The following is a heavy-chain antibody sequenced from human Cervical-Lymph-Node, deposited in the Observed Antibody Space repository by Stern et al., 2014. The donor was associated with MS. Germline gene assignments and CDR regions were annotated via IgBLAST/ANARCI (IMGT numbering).Heavy chain of an antibody. V-gene: IGHV3-33*01. J-gene: IGHJ6*02. Sequence: VQLVESGGGVVQPGRSLRLSCAASGFTFSSYGMHWVRQAPGKGLEWVAVIWYDGSNKYYADSVKGRFTISRDNSKNTLDLESNSLRAEDTAVYYCARSSSPSPYYYYGMDVWGQGTTVTVSS. CDR3: ARSSSPSPYYYYGMDV. CDR2: IWYDGSNK. D-gene: IGHD6-13*01. CDR1: GFTFSSYG.